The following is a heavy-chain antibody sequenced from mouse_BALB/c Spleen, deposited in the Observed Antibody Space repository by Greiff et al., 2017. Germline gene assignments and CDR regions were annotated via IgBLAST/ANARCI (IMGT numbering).Heavy chain of an antibody. CDR2: ISSGGSYT. V-gene: IGHV5-6-4*01. D-gene: IGHD2-4*01. CDR3: TRDDYDWFAD. J-gene: IGHJ3*01. CDR1: GFTFSSYT. Sequence: EVKLVESGGGLVKPGGSLKLSCAASGFTFSSYTMSWVRQTPEKRLEWVATISSGGSYTYYPDSVKGRFTISRDNAKNTLYLQMSSLKSEDTAMYYCTRDDYDWFADWGQGTLVTVSA.